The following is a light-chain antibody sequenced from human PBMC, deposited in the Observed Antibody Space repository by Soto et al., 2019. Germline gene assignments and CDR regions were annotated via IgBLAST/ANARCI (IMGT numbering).Light chain of an antibody. V-gene: IGLV2-14*01. J-gene: IGLJ1*01. Sequence: QSALTQPASMSGSRGQSITISCVGRNTDVGQDKSVSWYQQGPGKAPKLLIFEVTNRPSGVSSRFSGSRSGNTASLTISGLQPDDEGDYFCVSYTDTDTLVFGTGTKVTVL. CDR3: VSYTDTDTLV. CDR1: NTDVGQDKS. CDR2: EVT.